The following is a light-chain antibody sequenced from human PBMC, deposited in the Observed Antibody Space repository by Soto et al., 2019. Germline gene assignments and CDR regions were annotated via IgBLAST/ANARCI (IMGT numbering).Light chain of an antibody. J-gene: IGKJ5*01. V-gene: IGKV1-33*01. Sequence: DIQMAQSPSSLGASVGDRVTTTCRASQGISSYLGWYQQKPGKAPKLLIYGASNLEAGVPSRFRGSGSGTDFTFTISRLQPEDIATYYCQQYENLPTFGQGTRLEI. CDR2: GAS. CDR1: QGISSY. CDR3: QQYENLPT.